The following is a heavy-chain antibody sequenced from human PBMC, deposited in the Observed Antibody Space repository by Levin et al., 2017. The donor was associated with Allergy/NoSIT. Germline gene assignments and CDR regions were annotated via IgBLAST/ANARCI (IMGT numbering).Heavy chain of an antibody. Sequence: SGGSLRLSCVASGFTFSTYWMTWVRQAPGKGLEWVASIRQDGGGIHYMDSVRGRFTISRDSAKSSLYLQMDSLGLEDTAVYYCARDPGVSAAGTVGYFDSWGQGTLVTVSS. J-gene: IGHJ4*02. D-gene: IGHD6-13*01. CDR3: ARDPGVSAAGTVGYFDS. CDR2: IRQDGGGI. V-gene: IGHV3-7*01. CDR1: GFTFSTYW.